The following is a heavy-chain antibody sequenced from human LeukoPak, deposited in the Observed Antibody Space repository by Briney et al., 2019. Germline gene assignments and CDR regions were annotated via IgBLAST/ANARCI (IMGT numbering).Heavy chain of an antibody. CDR3: AKDIGPSIHHYYDSSGYPDY. V-gene: IGHV3-9*01. CDR1: EFTFDDYA. J-gene: IGHJ4*02. CDR2: ISWNSGSI. Sequence: GGSLRLSCAASEFTFDDYAMHWVRQAPGRGLEWVSGISWNSGSIGYADSVKGRFTISRDNTKNSLYLQMNSLRAEDTALYYCAKDIGPSIHHYYDSSGYPDYWGQGALVTVSS. D-gene: IGHD3-22*01.